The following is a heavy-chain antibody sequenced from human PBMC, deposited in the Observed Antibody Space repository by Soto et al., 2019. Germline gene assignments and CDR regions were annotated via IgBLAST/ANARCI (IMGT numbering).Heavy chain of an antibody. D-gene: IGHD2-21*01. V-gene: IGHV4-31*03. CDR1: GASLNSGNYY. Sequence: PSETLSLTCSVSGASLNSGNYYWIWIRECPGKGLEWIGHIYVTGAVDYNPSLRDRITISQDTSERQFSLNLRLVTAADTAVYYCARLRIATNNYKWFDPWGQGTLVTVSS. J-gene: IGHJ5*02. CDR3: ARLRIATNNYKWFDP. CDR2: IYVTGAV.